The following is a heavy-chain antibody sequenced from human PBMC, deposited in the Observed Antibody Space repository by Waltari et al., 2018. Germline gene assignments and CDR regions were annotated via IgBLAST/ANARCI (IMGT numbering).Heavy chain of an antibody. D-gene: IGHD2-2*01. CDR3: VRGRGSSDY. J-gene: IGHJ4*02. CDR1: GFSFSTYG. CDR2: IWSDGSNI. V-gene: IGHV3-33*01. Sequence: QVQLVESGGGVVQPGRSLRLSCAASGFSFSTYGRHWFRQAPGKGLEWVAVIWSDGSNIHYADFVKDRFTISRDNTRNTLYLQMNSLRAEDTAMYYCVRGRGSSDYWGQGTLVSVSS.